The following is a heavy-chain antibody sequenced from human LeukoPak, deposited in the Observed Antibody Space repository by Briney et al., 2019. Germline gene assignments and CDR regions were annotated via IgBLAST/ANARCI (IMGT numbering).Heavy chain of an antibody. Sequence: PGGSLRLSCAASGFTFSIYAMTWVRQAPGKGLEWVSTISESGGRTYYADSVKGRFTISRDNSNNTLYVHMDSLRAEDTALYYCAKGKYHYAAFDNWGQGTLVTVSS. CDR3: AKGKYHYAAFDN. D-gene: IGHD3-10*01. CDR1: GFTFSIYA. J-gene: IGHJ4*02. CDR2: ISESGGRT. V-gene: IGHV3-23*01.